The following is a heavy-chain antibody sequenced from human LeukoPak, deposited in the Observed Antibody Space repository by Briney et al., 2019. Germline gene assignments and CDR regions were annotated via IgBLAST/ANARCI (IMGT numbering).Heavy chain of an antibody. CDR3: ARASRYCSSTSCYPKY. J-gene: IGHJ4*02. Sequence: GGSLRLSCAASGFTFRSYWMHWVRQAPGKGLVWVSRINSDGSSTSYADSVKGRFTISRDNAKNTLYLQMNSLRAEDTAVYYCARASRYCSSTSCYPKYWGQGTLVTVSS. CDR2: INSDGSST. D-gene: IGHD2-2*01. V-gene: IGHV3-74*01. CDR1: GFTFRSYW.